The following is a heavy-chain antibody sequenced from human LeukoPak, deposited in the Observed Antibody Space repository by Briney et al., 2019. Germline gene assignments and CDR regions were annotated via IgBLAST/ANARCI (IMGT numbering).Heavy chain of an antibody. D-gene: IGHD2-15*01. CDR1: GDSITNAIYF. V-gene: IGHV4-39*07. CDR3: ARASVVVVAASY. Sequence: SETLSLTCTVSGDSITNAIYFWGWIRQPPGKGPEWIASIYYSGSTFYNPSLKSRVTISVDTSKNQFSLKLSSVTAADTAVYYCARASVVVVAASYWGQGTLVTVSS. J-gene: IGHJ4*02. CDR2: IYYSGST.